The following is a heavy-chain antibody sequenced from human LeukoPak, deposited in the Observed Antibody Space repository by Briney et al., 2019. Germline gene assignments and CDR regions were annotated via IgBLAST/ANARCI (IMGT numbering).Heavy chain of an antibody. D-gene: IGHD4-23*01. CDR3: AANYGGHSFDY. J-gene: IGHJ4*01. CDR2: IRYDGSAR. V-gene: IGHV3-30*02. CDR1: GFTFSNYD. Sequence: PGGSLRLSCAASGFTFSNYDMHWVRQSPGKGLEWVAFIRYDGSARTYADSVKGRFTIFRDNSHNIFYLQMNSLRAEDTAVYYCAANYGGHSFDYCGQGTLVTASS.